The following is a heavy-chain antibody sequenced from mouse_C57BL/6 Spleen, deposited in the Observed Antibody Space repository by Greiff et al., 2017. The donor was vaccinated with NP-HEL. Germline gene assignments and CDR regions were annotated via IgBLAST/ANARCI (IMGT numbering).Heavy chain of an antibody. CDR1: GYTFTSYW. CDR3: ARGGYDSGYGWFAY. J-gene: IGHJ3*01. V-gene: IGHV1-52*01. CDR2: IDPSDSET. D-gene: IGHD3-2*02. Sequence: VQLQQPGAELVRPGSSVKLSCKASGYTFTSYWMHWVKQRPIQGLEWIGNIDPSDSETHYNQKFKDKATLTVDKSSSTAYMQLSSLTSEDSAVYYCARGGYDSGYGWFAYWGQGTLVTVSA.